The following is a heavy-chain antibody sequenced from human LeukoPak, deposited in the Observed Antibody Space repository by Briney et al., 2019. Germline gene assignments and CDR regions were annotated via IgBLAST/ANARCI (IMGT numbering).Heavy chain of an antibody. CDR2: ISGSGGST. Sequence: GGSLRLSCAASGFTFSSYAMSWVRQAPGKGLEWVSAISGSGGSTYYADSVKGRFTISRDNSKNTLYLQMNSLRAEDTAVYYCAKDSVKRGVTMIVVVITNFDYWGQGTLVTVSS. D-gene: IGHD3-22*01. V-gene: IGHV3-23*01. CDR1: GFTFSSYA. J-gene: IGHJ4*02. CDR3: AKDSVKRGVTMIVVVITNFDY.